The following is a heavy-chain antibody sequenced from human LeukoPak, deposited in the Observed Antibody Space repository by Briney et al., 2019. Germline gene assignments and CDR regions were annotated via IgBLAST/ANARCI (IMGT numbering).Heavy chain of an antibody. CDR3: AKDLGSSGWSFDY. CDR2: IWYDGSNK. V-gene: IGHV3-33*06. D-gene: IGHD6-19*01. J-gene: IGHJ4*02. CDR1: RFTFSSYG. Sequence: GGSLRLSCTASRFTFSSYGMHGVRQAPGKGPEGVAVIWYDGSNKYYADSVKGRFTISRDNSKNTLYLQMNSLRAEDTAVYYCAKDLGSSGWSFDYWGQGTLVTVSS.